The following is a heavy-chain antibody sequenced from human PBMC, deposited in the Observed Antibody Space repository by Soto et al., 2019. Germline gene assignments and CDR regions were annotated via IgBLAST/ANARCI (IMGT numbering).Heavy chain of an antibody. CDR2: ISYDVSNK. CDR1: GFTLSSYA. Sequence: PXGSLRLSCAASGFTLSSYAMHWVRQAPGKGLEWVAVISYDVSNKYYADSVKGRFTISRDNSKNTLYLQMNSLRSDDTAIYYCARKALRITRAAHKCFEHWGQGTLVTVSS. D-gene: IGHD3-16*01. CDR3: ARKALRITRAAHKCFEH. J-gene: IGHJ5*02. V-gene: IGHV3-30-3*01.